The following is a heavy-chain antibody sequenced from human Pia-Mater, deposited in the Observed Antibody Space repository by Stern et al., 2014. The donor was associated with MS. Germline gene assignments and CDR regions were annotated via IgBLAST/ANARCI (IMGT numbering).Heavy chain of an antibody. Sequence: QLVQSGAELIRPGESLKISCKGSGFKFSIYWIAWVRQMPGKGLEWMGIIYPGDSETRYSPSFQGQVTMSADKDTRTAYLQWSTLNASDTAMYFCARQTTAWASDVWGQGTLVTVSS. CDR2: IYPGDSET. CDR1: GFKFSIYW. V-gene: IGHV5-51*01. D-gene: IGHD1-14*01. J-gene: IGHJ4*02. CDR3: ARQTTAWASDV.